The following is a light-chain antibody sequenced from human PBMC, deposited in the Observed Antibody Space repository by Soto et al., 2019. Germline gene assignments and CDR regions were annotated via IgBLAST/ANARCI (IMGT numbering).Light chain of an antibody. J-gene: IGKJ1*01. CDR2: GAS. CDR1: QSIYNY. Sequence: DIQMTQSPSSLSASVGDRVTITCRASQSIYNYLNWYQSKPGKAPKLLIYGASSLQSGVPSRFTGSGSGTDFTLTISSLQPEVCATYYCQQSFNTLWTFGQGTNVEIK. CDR3: QQSFNTLWT. V-gene: IGKV1-39*01.